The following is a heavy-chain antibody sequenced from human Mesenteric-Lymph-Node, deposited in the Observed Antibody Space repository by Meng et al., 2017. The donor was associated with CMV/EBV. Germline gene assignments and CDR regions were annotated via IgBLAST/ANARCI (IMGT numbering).Heavy chain of an antibody. D-gene: IGHD2-2*01. CDR2: ISGSSTTI. Sequence: GESLKISCVASQFTFSNYNMNWVRQPPGKGLEWVSYISGSSTTIYYADSVQGRFTISRDNSKNTLYLQINSLRAEDTAVYYCAKDLGTCISTSCYWDYWGQGTLVTVSS. J-gene: IGHJ4*02. V-gene: IGHV3-48*01. CDR3: AKDLGTCISTSCYWDY. CDR1: QFTFSNYN.